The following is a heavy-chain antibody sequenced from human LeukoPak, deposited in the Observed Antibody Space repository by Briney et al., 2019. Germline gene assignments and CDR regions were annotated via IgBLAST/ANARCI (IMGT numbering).Heavy chain of an antibody. D-gene: IGHD3-22*01. J-gene: IGHJ3*02. CDR2: IRYDGTNK. Sequence: GPSLSLACAASAFTFSSYGTHSVRHAPGNWLGWEAFIRYDGTNKYYADSVKGRLTISRDNSKNTLYLQMNSLGAEDTAVYYCAKDMFMIVTLDAFYICGQGKMVTVSA. CDR1: AFTFSSYG. V-gene: IGHV3-30*02. CDR3: AKDMFMIVTLDAFYI.